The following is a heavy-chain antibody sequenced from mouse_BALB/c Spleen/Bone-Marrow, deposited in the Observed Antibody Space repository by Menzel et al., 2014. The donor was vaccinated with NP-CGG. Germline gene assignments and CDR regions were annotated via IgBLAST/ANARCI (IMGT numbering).Heavy chain of an antibody. J-gene: IGHJ3*01. Sequence: QVHVKQSGPELVRPGVSVKISCKGSGYTFXDYAMHWVKQSHAKSLEWIGVISTYSSNTNYNQKFKGKATMTVDKSSSTAHMELARLTSEDSAIYYCASPIYYGNYGGFPYWGQGTLVTVSA. CDR3: ASPIYYGNYGGFPY. CDR2: ISTYSSNT. CDR1: GYTFXDYA. D-gene: IGHD2-1*01. V-gene: IGHV1-67*01.